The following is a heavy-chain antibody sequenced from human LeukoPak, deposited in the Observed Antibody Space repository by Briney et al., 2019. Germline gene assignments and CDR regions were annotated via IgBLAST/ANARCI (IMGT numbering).Heavy chain of an antibody. V-gene: IGHV3-23*01. CDR2: ISANGVGT. CDR1: GFTFSSYA. J-gene: IGHJ4*02. CDR3: AKSDGGSGSYYRKYFDF. Sequence: GESLRLSCAASGFTFSSYAMSWVRQAPGKGLEWVSSISANGVGTYYADSVKGRLTISRDNSKNTLYLQMNSLRAEDTAVYYCAKSDGGSGSYYRKYFDFWGQGTLVTVSS. D-gene: IGHD3-10*01.